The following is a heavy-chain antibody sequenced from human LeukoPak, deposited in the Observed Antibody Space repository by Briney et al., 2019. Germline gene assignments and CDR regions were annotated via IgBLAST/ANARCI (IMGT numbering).Heavy chain of an antibody. CDR3: AKTARTFAS. V-gene: IGHV4-4*09. D-gene: IGHD1-7*01. Sequence: PSETLSLTCTVSGDSISSFYWSWIRQAPPKGLECIGFIYINGDTSYNPSLKGRATLSLDTSKNQFSLRLTSVTAADTAVYYCAKTARTFASWGPGTLVTVSS. J-gene: IGHJ5*02. CDR2: IYINGDT. CDR1: GDSISSFY.